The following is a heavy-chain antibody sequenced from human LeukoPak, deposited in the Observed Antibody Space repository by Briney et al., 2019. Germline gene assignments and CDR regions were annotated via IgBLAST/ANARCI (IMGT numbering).Heavy chain of an antibody. CDR1: GGSFSGYY. D-gene: IGHD6-13*01. CDR3: ARGAIRAAAKSP. Sequence: SETLSLTCAVYGGSFSGYYWSWIRQPPGKGLEWIGEINHNGSTNYNPSLKSRVTISVDTSKNQFSLKLSSVTAADTAVYYCARGAIRAAAKSPWGQGTLVTVSS. CDR2: INHNGST. J-gene: IGHJ5*02. V-gene: IGHV4-34*01.